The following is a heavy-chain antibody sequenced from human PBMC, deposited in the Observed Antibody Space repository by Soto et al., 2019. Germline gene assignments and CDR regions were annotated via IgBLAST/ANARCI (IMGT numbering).Heavy chain of an antibody. CDR1: GFTFRNYD. Sequence: EVQLVESGGGLVQPGGSLRLSCEASGFTFRNYDMHWVRQGTGKGLEWVSGISAAGDPDYAVSVEGRFTISRENAQNSFFLQMLSLSGGDTAVYYCARTDRDFYGLDVWGPATTVIVSS. J-gene: IGHJ6*02. CDR2: ISAAGDP. V-gene: IGHV3-13*05. CDR3: ARTDRDFYGLDV.